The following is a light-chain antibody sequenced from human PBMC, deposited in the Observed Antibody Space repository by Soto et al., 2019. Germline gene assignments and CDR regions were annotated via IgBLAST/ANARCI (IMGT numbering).Light chain of an antibody. CDR1: QSVSSSY. CDR3: QQYGSSPYT. J-gene: IGKJ2*01. CDR2: GAS. V-gene: IGKV3-20*01. Sequence: ETMITQSPDTLSVSLGERATLSCRASQSVSSSYLAWYQQKPGQAPRLLIYGASSRATGIPDRFSGSGSGTDFTLTISRLEPEDFAVYYCQQYGSSPYTFGQGTKVDIK.